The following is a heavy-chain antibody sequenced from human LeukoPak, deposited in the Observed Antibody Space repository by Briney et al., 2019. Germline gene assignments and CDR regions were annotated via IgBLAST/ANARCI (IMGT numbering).Heavy chain of an antibody. CDR3: ARDGDYSRWPIIDY. V-gene: IGHV3-21*01. J-gene: IGHJ4*02. Sequence: PGGSPRLSCAASGFTFSSYSMNWVRQAPGKGLEWVSSISSSSSYIYYADSVKGRFTTSRDNAKNSLYLQMNSLRAEDTAVYYCARDGDYSRWPIIDYWGQGTLVTVSS. CDR1: GFTFSSYS. D-gene: IGHD4-17*01. CDR2: ISSSSSYI.